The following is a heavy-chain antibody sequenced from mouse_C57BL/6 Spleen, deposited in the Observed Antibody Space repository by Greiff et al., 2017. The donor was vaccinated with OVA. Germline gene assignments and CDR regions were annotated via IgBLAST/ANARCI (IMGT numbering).Heavy chain of an antibody. CDR1: GYSITSGYY. V-gene: IGHV3-6*01. Sequence: EVQLVESGPGLVKPSQSLSLTCSVTGYSITSGYYWNWIRQFPGNKLEWMGYISYDGSNNYNPSLKNRISITRDTSKNQFFLKLNSVTTEDTATYYCARAFKGYFDVWGTGTTVTVSS. CDR3: ARAFKGYFDV. J-gene: IGHJ1*03. CDR2: ISYDGSN.